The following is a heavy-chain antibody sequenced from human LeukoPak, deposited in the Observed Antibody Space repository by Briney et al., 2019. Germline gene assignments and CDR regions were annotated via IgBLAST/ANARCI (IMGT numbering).Heavy chain of an antibody. V-gene: IGHV1-3*01. Sequence: ASVKVSCKASGYTFTSYAMHWVRQAPGQRLEWMGWINAGNGNTKYSQKFQGRVTITRDTSASTAYMELSSLRSEDTAVYYCARVQSSGWWGFDPWGQGTLVTVSS. J-gene: IGHJ5*02. CDR3: ARVQSSGWWGFDP. CDR1: GYTFTSYA. CDR2: INAGNGNT. D-gene: IGHD6-19*01.